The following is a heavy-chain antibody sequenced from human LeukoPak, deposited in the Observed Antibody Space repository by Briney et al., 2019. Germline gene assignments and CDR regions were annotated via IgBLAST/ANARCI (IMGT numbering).Heavy chain of an antibody. D-gene: IGHD1-7*01. V-gene: IGHV1-8*02. Sequence: ASVKVSCKASGGTFSSYAISWVRQAPGQGLEWMGWMNPNSGNTGYAQKFQGRVTMTRNTSISTAYMELSSLRSEDTAVYYCARVGRSWNWGNWFDSWGQGTLVTVSS. CDR1: GGTFSSYA. CDR3: ARVGRSWNWGNWFDS. J-gene: IGHJ5*01. CDR2: MNPNSGNT.